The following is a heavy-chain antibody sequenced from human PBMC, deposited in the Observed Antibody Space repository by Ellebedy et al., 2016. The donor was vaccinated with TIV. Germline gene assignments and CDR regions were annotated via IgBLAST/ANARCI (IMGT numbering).Heavy chain of an antibody. V-gene: IGHV3-15*01. D-gene: IGHD3-22*01. Sequence: PGGSLRLSCAASGFTFSNAWMSWVRQAPGKGLEWVGRIKSKTDGGTTDYAAPVKGRFTISRDDSKNTLYLQMNSLKTEDTAVYYCTTSLPVILVLAYWGQGTLVTVSS. CDR3: TTSLPVILVLAY. CDR1: GFTFSNAW. J-gene: IGHJ4*02. CDR2: IKSKTDGGTT.